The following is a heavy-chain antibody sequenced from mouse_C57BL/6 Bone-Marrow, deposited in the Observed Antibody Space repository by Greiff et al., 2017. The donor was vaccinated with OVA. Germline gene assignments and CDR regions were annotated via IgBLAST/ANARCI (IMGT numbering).Heavy chain of an antibody. CDR2: IYPGDGDP. J-gene: IGHJ3*01. CDR1: GYAFSSYW. V-gene: IGHV1-80*01. Sequence: QVHVKQSGAELVKPEASVKISCKASGYAFSSYWMNWVKQRPGKGLEWIGQIYPGDGDPNNTEKFKGKATLTADKSSSTAYMHISSLTSEDSAVYFCARGAYWGQGTLVTVSA. CDR3: ARGAY.